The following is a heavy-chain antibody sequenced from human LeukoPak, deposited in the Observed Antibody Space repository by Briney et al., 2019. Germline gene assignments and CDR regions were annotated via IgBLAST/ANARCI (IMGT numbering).Heavy chain of an antibody. Sequence: SETLSLTCAVYGGSFTGYYWSWIRQPPGKGLEWIGSIYYSGSTYYNPSLKSRVTISVDTSKNQFSLKLSSVTAADTAVYYCAGRRDGYKSLDYWGQGTLVTVSS. CDR3: AGRRDGYKSLDY. V-gene: IGHV4-34*01. D-gene: IGHD5-24*01. J-gene: IGHJ4*02. CDR1: GGSFTGYY. CDR2: IYYSGST.